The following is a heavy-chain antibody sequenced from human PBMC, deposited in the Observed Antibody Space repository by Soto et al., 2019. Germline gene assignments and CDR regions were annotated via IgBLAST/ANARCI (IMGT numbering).Heavy chain of an antibody. CDR1: GYTFNTYG. D-gene: IGHD1-26*01. V-gene: IGHV1-18*04. Sequence: ASVKVSCKASGYTFNTYGVSWVRQAPGQGLEWMGRISAYHGDTNYAQKLQGRLTMTTDTSTRTAYMELRSLRSDDTAVYYCASHPVSGSLHFDSWGQGTLVTVSS. CDR3: ASHPVSGSLHFDS. CDR2: ISAYHGDT. J-gene: IGHJ4*02.